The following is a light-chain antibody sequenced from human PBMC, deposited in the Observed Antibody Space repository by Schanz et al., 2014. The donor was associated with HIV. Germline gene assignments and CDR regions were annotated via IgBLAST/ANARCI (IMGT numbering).Light chain of an antibody. V-gene: IGKV1-5*03. CDR3: QQCVTYPYT. CDR2: QAS. CDR1: QTIGRW. Sequence: IQLTQSPSTVSASVGDRVTITCRASQTIGRWLAWYQQKPGRAPDLLIYQASTLETGVPSRFSGRGSGRQFTLTISGLRPDDLATYYDQQCVTYPYTFGQGTKLDMK. J-gene: IGKJ2*01.